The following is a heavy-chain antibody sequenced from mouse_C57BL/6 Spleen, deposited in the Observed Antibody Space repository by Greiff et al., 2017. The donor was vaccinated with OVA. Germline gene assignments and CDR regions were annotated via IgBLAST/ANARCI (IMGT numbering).Heavy chain of an antibody. CDR1: GFTFSDYG. J-gene: IGHJ1*03. Sequence: EVKLVESGGGLVKPGGSLKLSCAASGFTFSDYGMHWVRQAPEKGLEWVAYISSGSSTIYYADTVKGRFTISRDNAKNTLFLQMTSLRSEDTAMYYCARPDGSSYRYFDVWGTGTTVTVSS. V-gene: IGHV5-17*01. CDR3: ARPDGSSYRYFDV. D-gene: IGHD1-1*01. CDR2: ISSGSSTI.